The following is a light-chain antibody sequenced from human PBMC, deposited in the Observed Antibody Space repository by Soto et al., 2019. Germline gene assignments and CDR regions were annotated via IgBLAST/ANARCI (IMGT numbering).Light chain of an antibody. CDR3: ATWDDSLNMV. CDR1: TSNIGTHT. J-gene: IGLJ2*01. Sequence: QSVLTQSPSASGTPGQRVSISCSGSTSNIGTHTVNWYQHVPGTAPKLLIYCDNQRPSAVPGRFSGSKSGTSASLAISGLLSEDEADYYCATWDDSLNMVFGGGTKLTVL. CDR2: CDN. V-gene: IGLV1-44*01.